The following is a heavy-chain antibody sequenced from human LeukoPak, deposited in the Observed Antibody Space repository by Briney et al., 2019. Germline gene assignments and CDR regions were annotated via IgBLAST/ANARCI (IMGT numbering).Heavy chain of an antibody. CDR1: GFTLSSYS. D-gene: IGHD1-26*01. J-gene: IGHJ4*02. V-gene: IGHV3-48*04. CDR2: INIVNNAI. Sequence: GGSLRLSCAASGFTLSSYSMNWVRQAPGKGLEWVSHINIVNNAIYYSDSVKGRFTISRDNAKNSLYLQMNSLRAEDTAVYYCARDSREGGTFDYWGQGTLVSVSS. CDR3: ARDSREGGTFDY.